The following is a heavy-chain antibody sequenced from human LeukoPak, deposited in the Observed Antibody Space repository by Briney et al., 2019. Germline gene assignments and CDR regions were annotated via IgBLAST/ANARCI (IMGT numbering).Heavy chain of an antibody. J-gene: IGHJ6*04. CDR3: ARGVGPLRYGSGSNGSQKMDV. D-gene: IGHD3-10*01. Sequence: SQTLSLTCAFYGGSFSGYYWSWIRQPPAKGLEWIGEINHSGSTNYNPSLKSRVTISVDTSKNQLSLKLSSVTAADTAVYYCARGVGPLRYGSGSNGSQKMDVWGKGTTVTVSS. V-gene: IGHV4-34*01. CDR1: GGSFSGYY. CDR2: INHSGST.